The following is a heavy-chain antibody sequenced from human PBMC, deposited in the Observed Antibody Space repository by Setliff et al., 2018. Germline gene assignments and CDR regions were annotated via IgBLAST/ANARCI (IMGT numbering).Heavy chain of an antibody. CDR3: ARHRAVAGAYYFDF. CDR1: VYSISRDCH. CDR2: IYYSGNT. D-gene: IGHD6-19*01. V-gene: IGHV4-38-2*01. J-gene: IGHJ4*02. Sequence: SETLSLTCAASVYSISRDCHWGWIRQPPGKGLEWIGSIYYSGNTYYNASLKGRVTISGDTSKNQFSLKLTAVTAADTAIYYCARHRAVAGAYYFDFWGQGTLVTVS.